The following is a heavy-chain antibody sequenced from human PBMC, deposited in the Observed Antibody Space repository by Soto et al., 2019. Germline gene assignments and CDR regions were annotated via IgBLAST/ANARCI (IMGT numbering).Heavy chain of an antibody. CDR2: IYPGDSDT. CDR3: ARFFGDILTGTYYYYMDV. V-gene: IGHV5-51*01. D-gene: IGHD3-9*01. Sequence: GESLKISCKGSGYSFTSYWIGWVRQMPGKGLEWMGIIYPGDSDTRYSPSFQGQVTISADKSISTAYLQWSSLKASDTAMYYCARFFGDILTGTYYYYMDVWGKGTTVTVSS. CDR1: GYSFTSYW. J-gene: IGHJ6*03.